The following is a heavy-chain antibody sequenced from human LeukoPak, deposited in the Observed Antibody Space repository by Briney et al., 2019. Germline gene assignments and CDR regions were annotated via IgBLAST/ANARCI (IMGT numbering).Heavy chain of an antibody. CDR1: GGPISSGDYY. V-gene: IGHV4-30-4*08. CDR2: IYYSGST. Sequence: SETLSLTCTVSGGPISSGDYYWSWIRQPPGKGLEWIGYIYYSGSTYYNPSLKSRVTISVDTSKNQFSLKLSSVTAADTAVYYCARVSLLQSYYYYYMDVWGKGTTVTVSS. CDR3: ARVSLLQSYYYYYMDV. J-gene: IGHJ6*03. D-gene: IGHD4-11*01.